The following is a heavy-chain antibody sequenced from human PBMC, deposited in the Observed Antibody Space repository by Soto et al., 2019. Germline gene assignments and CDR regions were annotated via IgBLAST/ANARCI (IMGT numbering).Heavy chain of an antibody. Sequence: SETLSLTCTVSGGSISSGVHYWGWIRQPPGKGLEGIGTIYYSGSTFYNPSLKSRVTISIDTSKSQFSLNLSSVTAADTAVYSCATDPRCSTDSCAWFAPWGQGTLVTVSS. CDR3: ATDPRCSTDSCAWFAP. CDR1: GGSISSGVHY. D-gene: IGHD2-2*01. J-gene: IGHJ5*02. CDR2: IYYSGST. V-gene: IGHV4-39*02.